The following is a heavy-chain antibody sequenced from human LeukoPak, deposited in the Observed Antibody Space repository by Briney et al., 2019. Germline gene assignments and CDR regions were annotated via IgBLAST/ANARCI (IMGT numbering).Heavy chain of an antibody. Sequence: PSETLSLTCSVSGASISGGSYYWGWIRQPPGKGLEWIGNIYYSGTTYYNPSLKSRVSISVDTSKDQFSLKLSAVTAADTAVYYCASVRRGFGESSKYYSYYYMDVWGNGTTVTISS. V-gene: IGHV4-39*01. CDR2: IYYSGTT. CDR3: ASVRRGFGESSKYYSYYYMDV. D-gene: IGHD3-10*01. CDR1: GASISGGSYY. J-gene: IGHJ6*03.